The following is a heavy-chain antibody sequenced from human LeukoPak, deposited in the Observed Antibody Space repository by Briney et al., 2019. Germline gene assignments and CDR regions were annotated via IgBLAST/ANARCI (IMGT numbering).Heavy chain of an antibody. J-gene: IGHJ3*02. CDR2: ISWNSGSI. D-gene: IGHD3-22*01. CDR1: GFTFDDYA. V-gene: IGHV3-9*01. CDR3: AKSKYYYDSSGRGGDSGVAFDI. Sequence: GGSLRLSCAASGFTFDDYAIHWVRQAPGKGLEWVSGISWNSGSIGYADSVKGRFTISRDNAKNSLYLQMNSLRAEDTALYYCAKSKYYYDSSGRGGDSGVAFDIWGQGTMVTVSS.